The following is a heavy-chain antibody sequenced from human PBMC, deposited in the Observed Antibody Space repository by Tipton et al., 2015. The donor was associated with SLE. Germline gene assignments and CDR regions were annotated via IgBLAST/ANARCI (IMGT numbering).Heavy chain of an antibody. CDR1: GGSFSSYY. V-gene: IGHV4-34*01. J-gene: IGHJ4*02. CDR3: ARETPGWGIY. Sequence: LRLSCAVYGGSFSSYYWSWIRQPPGKGLEWIGEINHSRSPNYNPSLKSRVTIPVDTSQNQFSLRLSSVTAADTAVYYCARETPGWGIYWGQGTLVTVSS. CDR2: INHSRSP. D-gene: IGHD7-27*01.